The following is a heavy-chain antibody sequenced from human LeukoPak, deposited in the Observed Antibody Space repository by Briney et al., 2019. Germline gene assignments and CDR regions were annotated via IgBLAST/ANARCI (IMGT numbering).Heavy chain of an antibody. CDR2: IYYSGST. V-gene: IGHV4-31*03. CDR3: ARNGDY. CDR1: CGSISSGGYY. J-gene: IGHJ4*02. Sequence: PWETLSLTCTVSCGSISSGGYYGSWIRQHAGKGLEWIGYIYYSGSTYYNPSLKSRVTISVDTPKHQSSLKPSSVTDADTAVYYCARNGDYWGQGTLVTVSS. D-gene: IGHD2-8*01.